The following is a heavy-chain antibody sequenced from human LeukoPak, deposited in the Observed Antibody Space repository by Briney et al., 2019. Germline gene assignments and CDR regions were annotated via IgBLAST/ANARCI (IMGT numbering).Heavy chain of an antibody. Sequence: ASVKVSCKASGYTFTNYYIHWVRQAPGQGLEWMGIINPTGDSTTYAQKFQGRVTITRDTSASTAYMELSTLRSEDTAVYYCARGSSSDWPLEYWGRGILVTVSS. J-gene: IGHJ4*02. D-gene: IGHD6-19*01. CDR1: GYTFTNYY. V-gene: IGHV1-46*01. CDR3: ARGSSSDWPLEY. CDR2: INPTGDST.